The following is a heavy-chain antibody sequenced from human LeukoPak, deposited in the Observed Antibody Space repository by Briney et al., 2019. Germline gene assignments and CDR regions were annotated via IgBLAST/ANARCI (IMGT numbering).Heavy chain of an antibody. D-gene: IGHD4-23*01. Sequence: ASVKVSCKASGYTFTGYYMHWVRQAPGQGLEWMGWINPNSGGTNYAQKFQGRVTMTRDTSISTAYMELSRLRSEDTAVYYCARDEVVTSSFDYWGQGTLVTVSS. J-gene: IGHJ4*02. CDR2: INPNSGGT. V-gene: IGHV1-2*02. CDR3: ARDEVVTSSFDY. CDR1: GYTFTGYY.